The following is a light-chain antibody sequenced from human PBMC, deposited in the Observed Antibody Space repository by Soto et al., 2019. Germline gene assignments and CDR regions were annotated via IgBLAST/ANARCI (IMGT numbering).Light chain of an antibody. CDR2: RNS. J-gene: IGLJ2*01. V-gene: IGLV1-47*01. CDR3: ATWDDTMTGPRI. CDR1: SSTIGSNF. Sequence: QSVLTQPPSMSAPPGQRVTIYCAGDSSTIGSNFVYWYQQLPGTAPRLLIYRNSLRPSGVPGRFSGSKSGTSASLAISGLQSEDEADYYCATWDDTMTGPRIFGGGTKLTVL.